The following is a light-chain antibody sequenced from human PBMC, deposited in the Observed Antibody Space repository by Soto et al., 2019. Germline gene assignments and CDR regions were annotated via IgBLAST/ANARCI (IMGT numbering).Light chain of an antibody. J-gene: IGKJ3*01. CDR2: AAS. CDR1: QGISSY. Sequence: AIRMTQSPSSLSASTGDRVTITCRASQGISSYFAWYQQKPGKAPKLLIYAASTFQSGVPSRFSGSGSGTDFTLTISCLQSEDFATYYCQQYYSYPPFTFGPGTKVDIK. V-gene: IGKV1-8*01. CDR3: QQYYSYPPFT.